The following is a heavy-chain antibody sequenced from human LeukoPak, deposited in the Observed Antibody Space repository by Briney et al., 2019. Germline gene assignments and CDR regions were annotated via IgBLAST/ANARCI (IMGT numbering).Heavy chain of an antibody. CDR2: ISYDGSNK. Sequence: PGGSLRLSCAASGFTFSSYPMHWVRQAPGKGLEWVAIISYDGSNKYYADSVKGRFTISRDNPKNTLYLQMNSLKGEDTAVYYCAKSRRLYGDFIDYWGQGTLVTVSS. J-gene: IGHJ4*02. V-gene: IGHV3-30-3*01. CDR1: GFTFSSYP. CDR3: AKSRRLYGDFIDY. D-gene: IGHD4-17*01.